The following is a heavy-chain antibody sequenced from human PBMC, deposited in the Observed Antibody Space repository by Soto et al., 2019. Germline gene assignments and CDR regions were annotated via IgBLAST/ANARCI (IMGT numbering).Heavy chain of an antibody. J-gene: IGHJ4*02. CDR1: GFTFSSYS. D-gene: IGHD6-19*01. Sequence: EVQLVESGGGLVKPGGSLRLSCAASGFTFSSYSMNWVRQAPGKGLEWVSSISSSSSYIYYADSVKGRFTISRDNAKNSLYLQMNSLRAEDTAVYYCARERGGHSNGRIDYWGQGTLVTVSS. V-gene: IGHV3-21*01. CDR2: ISSSSSYI. CDR3: ARERGGHSNGRIDY.